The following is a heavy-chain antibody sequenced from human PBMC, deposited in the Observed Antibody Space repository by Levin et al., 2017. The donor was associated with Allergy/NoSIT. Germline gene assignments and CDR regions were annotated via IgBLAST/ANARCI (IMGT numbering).Heavy chain of an antibody. V-gene: IGHV3-30*18. Sequence: LSLTCAASGFTFSSCGMHWVRQAPGKGLEWVAVISYDGSNKYYADSVKGRFTISRDNSKNTLYLQMNSLRAEDTAVYYCAKDLVTMVRGVIIVDYYYGMDVWGQGTTVTVSS. CDR1: GFTFSSCG. CDR3: AKDLVTMVRGVIIVDYYYGMDV. D-gene: IGHD3-10*01. CDR2: ISYDGSNK. J-gene: IGHJ6*02.